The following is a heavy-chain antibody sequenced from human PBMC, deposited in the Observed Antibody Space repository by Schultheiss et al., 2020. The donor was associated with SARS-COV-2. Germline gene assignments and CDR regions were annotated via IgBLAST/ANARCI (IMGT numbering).Heavy chain of an antibody. CDR3: ARVRGWDIVLMVYAIGAYGMDV. CDR1: GHIFTGYF. Sequence: ASVKVSCKTSGHIFTGYFLHWVRQAPGQGLEWMGRINPSSGGTNVAQNFQGRITMTRDTSVRTVYMELSRLTSDDTAVYYCARVRGWDIVLMVYAIGAYGMDVWGQGTTVTVSS. V-gene: IGHV1-2*02. J-gene: IGHJ6*02. D-gene: IGHD2-8*01. CDR2: INPSSGGT.